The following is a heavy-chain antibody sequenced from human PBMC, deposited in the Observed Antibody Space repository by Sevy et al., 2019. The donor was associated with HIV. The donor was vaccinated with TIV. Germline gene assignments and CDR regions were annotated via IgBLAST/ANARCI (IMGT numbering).Heavy chain of an antibody. D-gene: IGHD3-22*01. CDR2: IYDSGRT. CDR3: ARSLNNYDSRGYQRGFYH. J-gene: IGHJ4*02. CDR1: GGSFSGYY. V-gene: IGHV4-59*01. Sequence: SETLSLTCTVSGGSFSGYYWSWIRQPPGKGLEWIGYIYDSGRTNYNPSLKSRVTISVDTSKNQFSLKLNSVTAADTSVYDCARSLNNYDSRGYQRGFYHWGQGTLVTVSS.